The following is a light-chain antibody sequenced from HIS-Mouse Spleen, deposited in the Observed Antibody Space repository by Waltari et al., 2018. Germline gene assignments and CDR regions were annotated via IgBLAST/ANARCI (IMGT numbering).Light chain of an antibody. CDR1: AFPKTY. J-gene: IGLJ2*01. CDR2: EDS. V-gene: IGLV3-10*01. CDR3: YSTDSSGNHRV. Sequence: SYELTQPPSVSVSPGQTARITCPGAAFPKTYAYWYQQKSGQAPVLVIYEDSKRPSGIPERFSGSSSGTMATLTISGAQVEDEADYYCYSTDSSGNHRVFGGGTKLTVL.